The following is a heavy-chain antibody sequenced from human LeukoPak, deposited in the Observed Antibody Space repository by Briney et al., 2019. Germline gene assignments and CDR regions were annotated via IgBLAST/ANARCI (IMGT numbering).Heavy chain of an antibody. J-gene: IGHJ4*02. CDR3: AKGWSDYFGY. CDR1: GFTFSSYA. Sequence: PGGSLRLSCAASGFTFSSYAMNWVRQAPEKGLEWVSTISDSGSSTYYADSVKGRFTISRDNYKNTLYLQMNSLRAEDTAVYYCAKGWSDYFGYWGQGTPVTVS. CDR2: ISDSGSST. V-gene: IGHV3-23*01. D-gene: IGHD3-3*01.